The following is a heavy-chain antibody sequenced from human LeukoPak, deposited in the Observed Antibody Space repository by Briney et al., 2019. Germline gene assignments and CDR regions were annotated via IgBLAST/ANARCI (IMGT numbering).Heavy chain of an antibody. J-gene: IGHJ4*02. CDR3: AKDHQTMIVVVMTD. Sequence: GGSLRLSCAASGFTFSSYAMSWVRQAPGKGLEWVSGISGSGGSTYYADSVKGRFTISRDNSKNTLYLQMNSLRAEDTAVDYCAKDHQTMIVVVMTDWGQGTLVTVSS. CDR2: ISGSGGST. D-gene: IGHD3-22*01. CDR1: GFTFSSYA. V-gene: IGHV3-23*01.